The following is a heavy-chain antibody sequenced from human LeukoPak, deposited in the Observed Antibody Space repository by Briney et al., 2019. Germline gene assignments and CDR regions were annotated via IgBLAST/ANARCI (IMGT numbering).Heavy chain of an antibody. CDR3: ASRVGGDYYFDY. V-gene: IGHV1-69*05. D-gene: IGHD3-3*01. CDR2: IIPIFGTA. J-gene: IGHJ4*02. CDR1: GGTFSSYA. Sequence: SVKVSCKASGGTFSSYAISWVRQAPGQGLEWMGGIIPIFGTANYAQKFQGRVTITTDESTCTAYMELSSLRSEDTAVYYCASRVGGDYYFDYWGQGTLVTVSS.